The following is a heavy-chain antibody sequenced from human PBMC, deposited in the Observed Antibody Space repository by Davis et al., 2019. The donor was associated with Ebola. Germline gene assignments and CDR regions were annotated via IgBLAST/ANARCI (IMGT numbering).Heavy chain of an antibody. CDR2: IIPIFGTA. Sequence: SVTVSCKASGGTFSSYAISWVRQAPGQGLEWMGGIIPIFGTANYAQKFQRRVTTTADESTSTAYMELSSLRSEDTAVYYCARCAMELLTQAPVDYWGQGTLVTVSS. V-gene: IGHV1-69*13. J-gene: IGHJ4*02. D-gene: IGHD1-7*01. CDR3: ARCAMELLTQAPVDY. CDR1: GGTFSSYA.